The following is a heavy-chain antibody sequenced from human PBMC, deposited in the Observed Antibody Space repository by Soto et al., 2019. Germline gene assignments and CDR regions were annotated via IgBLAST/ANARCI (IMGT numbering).Heavy chain of an antibody. D-gene: IGHD3-10*01. J-gene: IGHJ3*02. CDR2: IKSKTDGGTT. Sequence: GGSLRLSCAASGFTFSNAWMSWVRQAPGKGLEWVGRIKSKTDGGTTDYAAPVKGRFTISRVDSKNTLYLQMNSLKTGDTAVYYCTTATMVRGVDIWGQGTMVTVSS. V-gene: IGHV3-15*01. CDR3: TTATMVRGVDI. CDR1: GFTFSNAW.